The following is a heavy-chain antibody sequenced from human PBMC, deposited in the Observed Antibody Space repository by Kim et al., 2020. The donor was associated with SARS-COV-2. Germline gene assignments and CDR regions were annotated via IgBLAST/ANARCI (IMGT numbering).Heavy chain of an antibody. D-gene: IGHD6-13*01. V-gene: IGHV3-33*01. CDR3: ARDISTENSWYEYYYYYGMDV. CDR1: GFTFSSYG. CDR2: IWYDGSNK. Sequence: GGSLRLSCAASGFTFSSYGMHWVRQAPGKGLEWVAVIWYDGSNKYYADSVKGRFTISRDNSKNTLYLQMNSLRAEDTAVYYCARDISTENSWYEYYYYYGMDVWGQGTTVTVSS. J-gene: IGHJ6*02.